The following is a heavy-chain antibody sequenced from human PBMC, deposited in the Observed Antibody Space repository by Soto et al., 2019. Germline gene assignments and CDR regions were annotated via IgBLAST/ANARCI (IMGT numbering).Heavy chain of an antibody. Sequence: QVQLVESGGGVVQPGESLRLSCAASGFNFRSLAMHWVRQAPGKGLEWVALVSFDGSSTYYAESVKGRFTASRDNSKDTLHLQMNSLRADDTAVYYCANWGKSGSDFWGQGTLVTVSS. CDR2: VSFDGSST. CDR1: GFNFRSLA. J-gene: IGHJ4*02. D-gene: IGHD1-26*01. V-gene: IGHV3-30*18. CDR3: ANWGKSGSDF.